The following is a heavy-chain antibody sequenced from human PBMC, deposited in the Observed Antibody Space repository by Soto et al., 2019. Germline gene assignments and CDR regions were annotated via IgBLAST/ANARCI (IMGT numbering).Heavy chain of an antibody. CDR3: ARDGMAGNYYMDV. CDR1: GFTFSSYS. J-gene: IGHJ6*03. Sequence: GGSLRLSCAASGFTFSSYSMNWVRQAPGKGLEWVSSISSSSSYIYYADSVRGRFTISRDNAKNSLYLQMNSLRAEDTAVYYCARDGMAGNYYMDVWGKGTTVTVSS. CDR2: ISSSSSYI. V-gene: IGHV3-21*01. D-gene: IGHD1-20*01.